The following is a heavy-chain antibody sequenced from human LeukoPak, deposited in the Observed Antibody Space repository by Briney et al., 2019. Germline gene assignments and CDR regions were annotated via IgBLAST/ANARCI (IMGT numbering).Heavy chain of an antibody. J-gene: IGHJ4*02. CDR1: GFTLSTCW. Sequence: GGSLRLSCGASGFTLSTCWVHWVRQAPGKGLEWVANIKEDGSEKYYVDSVKGRFTISRDNAKNSVYLQMNSLRVDDTAVYYCARGKFDGGWIFDYWGRGTLVTVSS. V-gene: IGHV3-7*04. CDR3: ARGKFDGGWIFDY. CDR2: IKEDGSEK. D-gene: IGHD6-19*01.